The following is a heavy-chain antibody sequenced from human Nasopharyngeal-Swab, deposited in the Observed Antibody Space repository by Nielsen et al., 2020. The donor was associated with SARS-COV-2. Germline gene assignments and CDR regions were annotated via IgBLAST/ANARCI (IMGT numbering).Heavy chain of an antibody. CDR1: GFTFSDRY. V-gene: IGHV3-11*01. D-gene: IGHD2-15*01. CDR3: ARRAGYCSGGSDCYYFDP. CDR2: ISSSGSSI. Sequence: GGPLRLSCAASGFTFSDRYMIWIRQAPGKGLEWISYISSSGSSINYADSVKGRFTIPRDNARNSLYLQMNSLRAEDTAVYYCARRAGYCSGGSDCYYFDPWGQGTLVTVSP. J-gene: IGHJ4*01.